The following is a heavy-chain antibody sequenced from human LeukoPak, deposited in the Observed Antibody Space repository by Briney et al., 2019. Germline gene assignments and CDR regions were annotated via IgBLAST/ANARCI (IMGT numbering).Heavy chain of an antibody. V-gene: IGHV1-69-2*01. CDR1: GYTFIHYH. D-gene: IGHD2-8*01. J-gene: IGHJ4*02. Sequence: ASVKISCKASGYTFIHYHIHWVRQAPGKALECMGRVDPEDGRTIYAERFRDRVTITADRSTDTVYLEVTRLNSDDTAVYFCATVAMLSTAFYFDHWGQGTLVTVSS. CDR2: VDPEDGRT. CDR3: ATVAMLSTAFYFDH.